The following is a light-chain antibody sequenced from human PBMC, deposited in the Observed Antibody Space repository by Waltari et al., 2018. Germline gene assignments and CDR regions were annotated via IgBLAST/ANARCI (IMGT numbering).Light chain of an antibody. J-gene: IGLJ1*01. CDR1: NLGSYS. V-gene: IGLV3-21*04. CDR3: QVWHADIDPGV. Sequence: SYVLTQPPSVSVAPGETASIPCGGDNLGSYSGHWYQQKPGQAPVLVIFYDSDRPSGIPARFSGSNSGNTATLTITSVEAGDEARYYCQVWHADIDPGVFGTGTEVTVL. CDR2: YDS.